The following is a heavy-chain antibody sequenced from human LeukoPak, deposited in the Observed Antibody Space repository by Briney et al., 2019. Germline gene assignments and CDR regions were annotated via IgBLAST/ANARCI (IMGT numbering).Heavy chain of an antibody. CDR3: AREDPYSSSMYFDY. Sequence: GGSLRLSCVASGFTFSSYEMNWVRQAPGKGLEWVSYISSSGSTIFYADSVKGRFTISRDNASNSLYLQMNSLRVEDTAVYYCAREDPYSSSMYFDYWGQGTLVTVSS. CDR1: GFTFSSYE. CDR2: ISSSGSTI. D-gene: IGHD6-6*01. V-gene: IGHV3-48*03. J-gene: IGHJ4*02.